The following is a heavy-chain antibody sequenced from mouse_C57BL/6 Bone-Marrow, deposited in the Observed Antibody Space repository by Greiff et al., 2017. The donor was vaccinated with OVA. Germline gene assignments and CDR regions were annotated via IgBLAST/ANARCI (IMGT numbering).Heavy chain of an antibody. D-gene: IGHD1-1*01. CDR1: GYTFTSYW. V-gene: IGHV1-69*01. CDR3: ARPLLTSVVAPYAMGY. Sequence: QVQLQQPGAELVMPGASVKLSCKASGYTFTSYWMHWVKQRPGQGLEWIGAIDTSDSYTNYNQKFKGQSTLTVDKSSSTAYMQLSRLTSEDSAVYYCARPLLTSVVAPYAMGYLGQGTSVTVSS. CDR2: IDTSDSYT. J-gene: IGHJ4*01.